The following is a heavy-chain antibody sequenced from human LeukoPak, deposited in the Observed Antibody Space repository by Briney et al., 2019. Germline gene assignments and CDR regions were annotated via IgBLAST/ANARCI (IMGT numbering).Heavy chain of an antibody. J-gene: IGHJ4*02. CDR3: ARLGIYDSSGYYYDY. D-gene: IGHD3-22*01. Sequence: GESLKISFQGSGYSFTTSWIGWVRQMPGKGLEWMGIIYPGDSDTRYSPSFQGQVTISADKSISTPYLQWSSLKASDTAMYYCARLGIYDSSGYYYDYWGQGTLVTVSS. CDR2: IYPGDSDT. CDR1: GYSFTTSW. V-gene: IGHV5-51*01.